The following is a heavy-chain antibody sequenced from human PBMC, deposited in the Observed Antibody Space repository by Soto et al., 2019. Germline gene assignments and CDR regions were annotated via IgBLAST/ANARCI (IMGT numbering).Heavy chain of an antibody. D-gene: IGHD2-21*02. CDR2: IIPIFGTA. V-gene: IGHV1-69*13. CDR1: GGTFSSYA. Sequence: SVKVSCKASGGTFSSYAISWVRQAPGQGLEWMGGIIPIFGTANYAQKFQGRVTITADESTSTAYMELSSLRSEDTAVYYCASHMGLTATYGGYYFDYWGQGTMVTVSS. CDR3: ASHMGLTATYGGYYFDY. J-gene: IGHJ4*02.